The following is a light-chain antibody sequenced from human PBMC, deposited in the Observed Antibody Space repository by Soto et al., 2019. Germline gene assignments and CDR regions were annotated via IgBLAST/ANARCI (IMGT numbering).Light chain of an antibody. CDR1: SSDVGGYNY. CDR3: SSYTSSSTLV. J-gene: IGLJ1*01. CDR2: DVS. Sequence: QSALTQPASVSGSPGQSITISCTGTSSDVGGYNYVSWYQQHPGKAPKLMIYDVSNRPSGVSNRFSGSKSGNTASLTISGXXXXXXXDYYCSSYTSSSTLVFGTGTKVTV. V-gene: IGLV2-14*01.